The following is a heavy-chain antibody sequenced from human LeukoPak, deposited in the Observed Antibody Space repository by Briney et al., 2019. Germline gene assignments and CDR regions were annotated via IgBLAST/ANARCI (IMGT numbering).Heavy chain of an antibody. CDR3: ACARTGGAYFDY. J-gene: IGHJ4*02. D-gene: IGHD1-1*01. V-gene: IGHV3-48*02. CDR2: ISSSGTTI. CDR1: GFLFRRNN. Sequence: GSLRLSCAASGFLFRRNNMNWVRQAPGKGLEWVSYISSSGTTIYYADSVKGRFTISRDNAKNSLYLQMNSLRDEDTAVYYCACARTGGAYFDYWGQGTLITVSS.